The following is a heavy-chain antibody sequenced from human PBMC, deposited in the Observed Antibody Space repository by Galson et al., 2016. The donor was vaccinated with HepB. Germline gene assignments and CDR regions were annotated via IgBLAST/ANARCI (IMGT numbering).Heavy chain of an antibody. CDR1: GFTFTTYW. CDR2: IKQDGSEK. V-gene: IGHV3-7*03. Sequence: SLRLSCAASGFTFTTYWMTWVRQAPGKGLEWVANIKQDGSEKYYVDSVKGRFTISRDNAKNSLYLQMNSLRAEDTAEYYCATPDEGSGRIFDYWGQGTLVTVSS. CDR3: ATPDEGSGRIFDY. J-gene: IGHJ4*02. D-gene: IGHD2-15*01.